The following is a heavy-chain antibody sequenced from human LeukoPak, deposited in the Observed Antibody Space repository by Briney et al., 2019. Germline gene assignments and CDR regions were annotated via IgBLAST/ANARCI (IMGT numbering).Heavy chain of an antibody. V-gene: IGHV1-2*02. CDR2: INPNSGGT. D-gene: IGHD6-19*01. J-gene: IGHJ4*02. CDR3: ARVSAGYTSGWHFDY. Sequence: ASVKVSCKASGYTYTAYYLHWVRQAPGQGLEWMGWINPNSGGTHYAQKFQGRVTMTRDTSISTVYMELSSPRSDDTAVYYCARVSAGYTSGWHFDYWGQGTLVTVSS. CDR1: GYTYTAYY.